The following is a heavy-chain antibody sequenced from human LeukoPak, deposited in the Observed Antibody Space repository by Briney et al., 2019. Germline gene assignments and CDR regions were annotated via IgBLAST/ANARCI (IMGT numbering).Heavy chain of an antibody. V-gene: IGHV3-48*01. J-gene: IGHJ4*02. CDR3: ARDYKYAFDN. D-gene: IGHD5-24*01. CDR1: GFTFSDYS. Sequence: GGSLRLSCAASGFTFSDYSTNWVRQAPGKGLEWISYIGIDSGNTIYADSVKGRFTISGDKAKNSLYLQMNSLRVEDTAVYYCARDYKYAFDNWGQGTLVTVSS. CDR2: IGIDSGNT.